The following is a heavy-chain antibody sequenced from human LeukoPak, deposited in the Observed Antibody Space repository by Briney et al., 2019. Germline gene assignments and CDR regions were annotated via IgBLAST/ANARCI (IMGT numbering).Heavy chain of an antibody. CDR3: ARNIVVVPAAIDAFDI. CDR1: GGSISSGGYY. V-gene: IGHV4-31*03. J-gene: IGHJ3*02. Sequence: PSQTLSLTCTVSGGSISSGGYYWSWIPQHPGQGLVWIGYIYYSGSTYYNPSLKSRVTISVDTPKNQFSLKLSSVTAADTAVYYCARNIVVVPAAIDAFDIWGQGTMVTVSS. CDR2: IYYSGST. D-gene: IGHD2-2*01.